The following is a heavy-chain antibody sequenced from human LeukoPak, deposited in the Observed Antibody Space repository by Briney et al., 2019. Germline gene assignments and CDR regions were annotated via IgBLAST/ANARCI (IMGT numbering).Heavy chain of an antibody. V-gene: IGHV1-2*02. CDR2: INPNSGGT. J-gene: IGHJ6*02. Sequence: ASVKVSCKASGYTFTGYYMHWVRQAPGQGLEWMGWINPNSGGTNYAQKFQGRVTMTRDTSISTAYMELSRLRSDDTAEYYCARCIAAAATTGYYGMDVWGQGTTVTVSS. CDR3: ARCIAAAATTGYYGMDV. D-gene: IGHD6-13*01. CDR1: GYTFTGYY.